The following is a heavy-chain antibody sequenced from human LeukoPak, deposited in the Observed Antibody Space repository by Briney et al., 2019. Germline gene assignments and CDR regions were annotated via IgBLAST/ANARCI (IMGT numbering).Heavy chain of an antibody. V-gene: IGHV4-30-4*01. CDR3: ARGMVRGVIKTSDRDNWFDP. Sequence: SETLSLTCTVSDGSISSGDYYWSWIRQPPGKGLEWIGYIYYSGSTYYNPSLKSRVTISVDTSKNQFSLKLSSVTAADTAVYYCARGMVRGVIKTSDRDNWFDPWGQGTLVTVSS. J-gene: IGHJ5*02. D-gene: IGHD3-10*01. CDR2: IYYSGST. CDR1: DGSISSGDYY.